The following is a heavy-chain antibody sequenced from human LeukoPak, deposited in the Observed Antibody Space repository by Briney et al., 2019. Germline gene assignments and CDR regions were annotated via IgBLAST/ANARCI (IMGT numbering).Heavy chain of an antibody. J-gene: IGHJ4*02. D-gene: IGHD6-13*01. Sequence: GGSLKLSCAASGFTFSGSTMHWVRQASGKGLEWVGRIRSKANNYATAYAASVKARFTISRDDSKNTAYLQMNSLKTEDTAVYYCAGSLLSSWYRNTGRLDYWGQGTLVTVSS. CDR2: IRSKANNYAT. V-gene: IGHV3-73*01. CDR1: GFTFSGST. CDR3: AGSLLSSWYRNTGRLDY.